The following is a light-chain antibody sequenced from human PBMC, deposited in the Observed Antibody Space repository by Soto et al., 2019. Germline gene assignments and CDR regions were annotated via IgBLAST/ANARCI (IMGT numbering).Light chain of an antibody. CDR3: TSWTTSTTMI. J-gene: IGLJ2*01. CDR1: RSDIGAYTF. V-gene: IGLV2-14*03. Sequence: QSALTQPASVSGSPGQSITISCTGTRSDIGAYTFVSWYQQHPGEVPKLMLYDVNVRPSGVSNRFSGSKSGNTASLTISGLQAEDEADYYCTSWTTSTTMIFGGGTKVTVL. CDR2: DVN.